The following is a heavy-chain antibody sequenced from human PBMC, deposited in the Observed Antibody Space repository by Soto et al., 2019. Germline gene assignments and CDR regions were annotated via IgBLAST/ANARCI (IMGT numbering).Heavy chain of an antibody. CDR2: IYYSGST. CDR3: ARRDDILSNFDY. J-gene: IGHJ4*02. CDR1: GGSISSSSYY. Sequence: QLQLQESGPGLVKPSETLSLTCTVSGGSISSSSYYWGWIRQPPGKGLEWIGSIYYSGSTYYNPSLKSRVTISVDTSKNQFSLKLSSVTAADTAVYYCARRDDILSNFDYWGQGTLVTVSS. V-gene: IGHV4-39*01. D-gene: IGHD3-9*01.